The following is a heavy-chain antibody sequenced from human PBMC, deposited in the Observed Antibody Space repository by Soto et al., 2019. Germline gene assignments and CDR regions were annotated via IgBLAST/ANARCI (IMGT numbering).Heavy chain of an antibody. V-gene: IGHV3-30*18. CDR1: GFTFSSYG. CDR2: ISYDGSNK. J-gene: IGHJ4*02. Sequence: GGSLRLSCAASGFTFSSYGMHWVRQAPGKGLEWVAVISYDGSNKYYADSVKGRFTISRDNSKNTLYLQMNSLRAEDTAVYYCAKVVGYDSKGPFDCWGQGTLVTVPS. CDR3: AKVVGYDSKGPFDC. D-gene: IGHD3-22*01.